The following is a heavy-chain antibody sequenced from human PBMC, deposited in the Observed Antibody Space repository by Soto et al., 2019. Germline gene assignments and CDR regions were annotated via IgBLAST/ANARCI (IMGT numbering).Heavy chain of an antibody. CDR1: GGSISSYY. Sequence: SETLSLTCTVSGGSISSYYWSWIRQPPGKGLEWIGYIYNSGSTNYNPSLKRQVSISIDTSMTQFSLNLNSVTAADTAVYYCARAEFRSRSLHYYYGLDVWGQGTTVTVSS. CDR2: IYNSGST. CDR3: ARAEFRSRSLHYYYGLDV. J-gene: IGHJ6*02. D-gene: IGHD3-10*01. V-gene: IGHV4-59*01.